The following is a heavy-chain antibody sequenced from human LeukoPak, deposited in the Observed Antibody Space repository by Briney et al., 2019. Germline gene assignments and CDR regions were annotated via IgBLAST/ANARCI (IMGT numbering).Heavy chain of an antibody. CDR2: INTDGSST. D-gene: IGHD6-19*01. J-gene: IGHJ4*02. Sequence: PGGSLRLSCAASGFTFSSYWMHWVRQAPGKGLVWVSRINTDGSSTSYADSVKGRFTISRDNAKNTLYLQMNGLRTEDTAVYYCARRWAVAAVDYWGQGTLVTVSS. V-gene: IGHV3-74*01. CDR3: ARRWAVAAVDY. CDR1: GFTFSSYW.